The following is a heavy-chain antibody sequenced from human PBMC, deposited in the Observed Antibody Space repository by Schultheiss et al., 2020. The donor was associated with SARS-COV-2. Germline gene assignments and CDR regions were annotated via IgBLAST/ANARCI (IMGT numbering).Heavy chain of an antibody. D-gene: IGHD7-27*01. V-gene: IGHV4-61*01. CDR3: ARDFMGIGYFDF. CDR1: GYSISSGYY. Sequence: SETLSLTCAVSGYSISSGYYWSWIRQPPGKGLEWIGYVFYRGGTSYNPSLKSRVTISLDTSKNKFSLKLSSVTAADTAVYYCARDFMGIGYFDFWGQGTLVTVSS. CDR2: VFYRGGT. J-gene: IGHJ4*02.